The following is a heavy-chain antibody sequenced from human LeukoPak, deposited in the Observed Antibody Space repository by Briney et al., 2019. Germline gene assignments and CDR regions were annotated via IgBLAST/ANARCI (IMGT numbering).Heavy chain of an antibody. Sequence: PGGSLRLSCAASDFTFSTYAMSWVRQAPGKGLEWVSTISGGGDATYYADSVKGRFTISRDNAKNTLYLQMNSLRAEDTAVYYCARDREYSYGYGYYYYYMDVWGKGTTVTVSS. CDR1: DFTFSTYA. CDR2: ISGGGDAT. CDR3: ARDREYSYGYGYYYYYMDV. V-gene: IGHV3-23*01. D-gene: IGHD5-18*01. J-gene: IGHJ6*03.